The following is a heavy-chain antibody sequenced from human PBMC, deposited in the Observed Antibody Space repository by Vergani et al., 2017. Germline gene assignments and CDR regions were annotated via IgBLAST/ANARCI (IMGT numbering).Heavy chain of an antibody. CDR3: ARRRGAVDENIENWFDP. V-gene: IGHV4-39*01. Sequence: QLQLQESGPGLVKPSETLSLTCTVSGCSISSSSYYWGWIRQPPGKGLEWIGRIYYSGSTHYNPSLKSRVTISVDTSENQFSLKLSSVTAADTAVYYCARRRGAVDENIENWFDPWGQGTLVTVSS. J-gene: IGHJ5*02. CDR2: IYYSGST. D-gene: IGHD2/OR15-2a*01. CDR1: GCSISSSSYY.